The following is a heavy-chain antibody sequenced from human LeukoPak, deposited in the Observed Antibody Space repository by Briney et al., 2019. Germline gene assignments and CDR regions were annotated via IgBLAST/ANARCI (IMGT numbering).Heavy chain of an antibody. CDR3: ARDRFLEWLSDY. CDR2: IYTSGST. Sequence: PSETLSLTCTVSGGSLSSYYWSWLRQPAGKGLEWIGRIYTSGSTNYNPSLKSRVTMSVDTSKNQFSLKLSSVTAADTAVYYCARDRFLEWLSDYWGQGTLVTVSS. V-gene: IGHV4-4*07. D-gene: IGHD3-3*01. CDR1: GGSLSSYY. J-gene: IGHJ4*02.